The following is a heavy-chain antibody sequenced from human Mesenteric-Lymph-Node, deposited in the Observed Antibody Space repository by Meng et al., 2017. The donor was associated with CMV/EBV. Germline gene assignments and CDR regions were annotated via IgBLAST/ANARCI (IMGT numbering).Heavy chain of an antibody. D-gene: IGHD2-21*01. CDR1: GFTFSSYS. CDR3: ARDPSYCGGDCYSPWWYFDL. CDR2: ISSSSSYI. J-gene: IGHJ2*01. Sequence: GESLKISCAASGFTFSSYSMNWVRQAPGKGLEWVSSISSSSSYIYYADSVKGRFTISRDNAKNSLYLQMNSLRAEDTAVYYCARDPSYCGGDCYSPWWYFDLWGRGTLVTVSS. V-gene: IGHV3-21*01.